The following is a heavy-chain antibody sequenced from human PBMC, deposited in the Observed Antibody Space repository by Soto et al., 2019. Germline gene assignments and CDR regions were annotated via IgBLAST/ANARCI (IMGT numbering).Heavy chain of an antibody. J-gene: IGHJ6*02. CDR2: IYHSGST. D-gene: IGHD6-19*01. Sequence: SETRSLTCAVSGGCISSSNWWRWVRQPPGKGLEWIGEIYHSGSTNYNPSLKSRVTISVDKSKNQFSLKLSSVTAADAAVYYCARRGSNIAVAGTYYYYYGMDVWGQGTTVTVSS. V-gene: IGHV4-4*02. CDR1: GGCISSSNW. CDR3: ARRGSNIAVAGTYYYYYGMDV.